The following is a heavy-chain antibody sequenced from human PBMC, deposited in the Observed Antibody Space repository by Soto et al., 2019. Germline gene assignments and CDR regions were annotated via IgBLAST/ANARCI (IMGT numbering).Heavy chain of an antibody. CDR1: GYTFTSYG. Sequence: ASVKVSCKASGYTFTSYGISWVRQAPGQGLEWMGWISAYNGNTNYAQKLQGRVTMTTGTSTSTAYMELRSLRADDTAVYYCARDHIAARPGSAFDIWGQGTMVTVSS. CDR3: ARDHIAARPGSAFDI. V-gene: IGHV1-18*04. J-gene: IGHJ3*02. CDR2: ISAYNGNT. D-gene: IGHD6-6*01.